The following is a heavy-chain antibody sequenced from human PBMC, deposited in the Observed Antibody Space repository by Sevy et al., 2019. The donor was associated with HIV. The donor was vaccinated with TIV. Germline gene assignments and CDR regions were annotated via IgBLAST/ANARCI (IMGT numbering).Heavy chain of an antibody. CDR3: ATRRGHLSFDY. CDR1: TGSFSGYY. J-gene: IGHJ4*02. Sequence: SETLSLTCVVYTGSFSGYYWSWIRQPPGKGLEGIGEINHSGSTNYNPSLKSRVTISADTSKNQFSLKLSSVTAADTAVYYCATRRGHLSFDYWGQGTLVTVSS. V-gene: IGHV4-34*01. CDR2: INHSGST.